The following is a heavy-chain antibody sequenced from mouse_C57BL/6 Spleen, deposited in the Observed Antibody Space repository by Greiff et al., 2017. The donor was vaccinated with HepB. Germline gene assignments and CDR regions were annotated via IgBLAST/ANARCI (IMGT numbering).Heavy chain of an antibody. J-gene: IGHJ3*01. V-gene: IGHV5-6*02. CDR2: ISSGGSYT. CDR3: ARPHYDYDGSGFAY. CDR1: GFTFSSYG. Sequence: EVMLVESGGDLVKPGGSLKLSCAASGFTFSSYGMSWVRQTTDKRLEWVATISSGGSYTYYPDSLKGRFTISRDNAKNTLYLQMSSLKSEDTAMYYCARPHYDYDGSGFAYWGQGTLVTVSA. D-gene: IGHD2-4*01.